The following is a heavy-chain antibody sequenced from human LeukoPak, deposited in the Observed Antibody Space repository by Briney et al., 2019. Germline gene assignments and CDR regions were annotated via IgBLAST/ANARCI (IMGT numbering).Heavy chain of an antibody. Sequence: PGGSLRLSCAASGFTFSSYSMNWVRQAPGKGLEWVSYISSSSSTIYYADSVKGRFTISRDNAKNSLYLQMNSLRAEDTAVYYCARDERSSSDYWGQGTLVTVSS. CDR3: ARDERSSSDY. J-gene: IGHJ4*02. CDR2: ISSSSSTI. V-gene: IGHV3-48*01. D-gene: IGHD6-6*01. CDR1: GFTFSSYS.